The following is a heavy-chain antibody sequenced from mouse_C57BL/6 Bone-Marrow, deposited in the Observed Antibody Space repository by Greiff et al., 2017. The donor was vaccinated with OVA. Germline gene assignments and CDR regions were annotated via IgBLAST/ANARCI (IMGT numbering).Heavy chain of an antibody. Sequence: EVQLQQSGPVLVKPGASVKMSCKASGYTFTDYYMNWVKQSHGKSLEWIGVINPYNGGTSYNQKFKGKATLTVDKSSSTAYMELNSLTSEDSAVYYCARFYGSSSYYFDYWGQGTTLTVSS. CDR1: GYTFTDYY. CDR2: INPYNGGT. V-gene: IGHV1-19*01. J-gene: IGHJ2*01. CDR3: ARFYGSSSYYFDY. D-gene: IGHD1-1*01.